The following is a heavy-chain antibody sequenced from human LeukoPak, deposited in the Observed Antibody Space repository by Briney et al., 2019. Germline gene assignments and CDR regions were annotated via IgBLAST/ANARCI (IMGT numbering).Heavy chain of an antibody. D-gene: IGHD2-15*01. CDR2: ITGSGGTT. Sequence: SGGSLRLSCAASGFTFSSYAMSWVRQAPGKGLEWVSGITGSGGTTYYADSVEGRFTISRDNSKNTLYLQMNSLRAEDTAIYYCAKGRSVRGVAAFHFDYWGQGTLVTVSS. CDR3: AKGRSVRGVAAFHFDY. V-gene: IGHV3-23*01. J-gene: IGHJ4*02. CDR1: GFTFSSYA.